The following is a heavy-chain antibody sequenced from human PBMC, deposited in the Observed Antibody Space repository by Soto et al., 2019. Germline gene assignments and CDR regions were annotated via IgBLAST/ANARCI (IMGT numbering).Heavy chain of an antibody. D-gene: IGHD3-3*01. V-gene: IGHV1-18*04. CDR2: ISAYNGNT. J-gene: IGHJ5*02. Sequence: QVQLVQSGAEVKKPGASVKVSCKASGYTFTSYGISWVRQAPGQGLEWMGWISAYNGNTNYAQKLQGRVTMTTDTATSKAYMELRSLRSDDTAVYYCARDTLADFWRGYYNNWFDPWGQGTLVTVSS. CDR3: ARDTLADFWRGYYNNWFDP. CDR1: GYTFTSYG.